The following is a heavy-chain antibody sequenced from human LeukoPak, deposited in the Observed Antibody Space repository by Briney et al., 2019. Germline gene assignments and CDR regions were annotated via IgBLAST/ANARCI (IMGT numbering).Heavy chain of an antibody. D-gene: IGHD3-9*01. CDR3: ARSFYDILIGYYQYFDY. J-gene: IGHJ4*02. CDR2: IYRDGSS. CDR1: GLSVSSNY. Sequence: GGSLRLSCVASGLSVSSNYMSWVRQAPGKGLEWVSVIYRDGSSYYAESVKGRFTISRDNSKNTLYTQMNSLRAGDTAVYYCARSFYDILIGYYQYFDYWGQGTLVTVSS. V-gene: IGHV3-66*01.